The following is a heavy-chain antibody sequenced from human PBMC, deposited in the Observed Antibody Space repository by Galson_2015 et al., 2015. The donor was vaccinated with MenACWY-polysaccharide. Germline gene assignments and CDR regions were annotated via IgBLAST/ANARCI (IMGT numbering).Heavy chain of an antibody. CDR1: GFTFSSYS. D-gene: IGHD6-13*01. J-gene: IGHJ4*02. CDR2: ISSSSSTI. CDR3: AKLASSSHPPGY. Sequence: SLRLSCAASGFTFSSYSMNWVRQAPGKGLEWVSYISSSSSTIYYADSVKGRFTISRDNAKNSLYLQMNSLRDEDTAVYYCAKLASSSHPPGYWGQGTLVTVSS. V-gene: IGHV3-48*02.